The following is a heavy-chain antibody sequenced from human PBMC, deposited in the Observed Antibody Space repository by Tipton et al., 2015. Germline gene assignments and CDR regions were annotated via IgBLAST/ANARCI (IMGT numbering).Heavy chain of an antibody. CDR2: MSHTGST. V-gene: IGHV4-61*03. Sequence: TLSLTCTVSGDSVSRSDCAWGWIRQAPGKRLEWIGYMSHTGSTNLNPSLKSRVTISIDTSQNHFSLTLPSVTAADTAFYYCARGQDESTLGEYYTHWGQGTLVTVSS. D-gene: IGHD3-3*01. J-gene: IGHJ1*01. CDR1: GDSVSRSDCA. CDR3: ARGQDESTLGEYYTH.